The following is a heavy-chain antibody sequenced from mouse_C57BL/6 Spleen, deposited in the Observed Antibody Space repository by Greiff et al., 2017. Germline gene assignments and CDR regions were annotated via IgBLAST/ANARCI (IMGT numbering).Heavy chain of an antibody. CDR2: IGPGSGST. Sequence: VQLQQSGAELVKPGASVKISCKASGYTFTDYYINWVKQRPGQGLEWIGKIGPGSGSTYYNEKFKGKATLTADKSSSTAYMQLSSLTSEDSAVXVCARDYGSSYGCAYGGQGNLVTVAA. CDR1: GYTFTDYY. D-gene: IGHD1-1*01. V-gene: IGHV1-77*01. CDR3: ARDYGSSYGCAY. J-gene: IGHJ3*01.